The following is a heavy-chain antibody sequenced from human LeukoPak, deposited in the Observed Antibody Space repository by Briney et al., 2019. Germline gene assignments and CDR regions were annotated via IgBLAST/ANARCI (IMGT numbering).Heavy chain of an antibody. Sequence: GGSLRLSCAASGFTFSSYSMNWVRQAPGKGLEWVSYISSSSSTIYYADSVKGRFTISRDNAKNSLYLQMNSLRAEDTAVYYCARDVPIEQWLGIRGFDYWGQGTLVTVSS. CDR2: ISSSSSTI. D-gene: IGHD6-19*01. J-gene: IGHJ4*02. CDR3: ARDVPIEQWLGIRGFDY. CDR1: GFTFSSYS. V-gene: IGHV3-48*01.